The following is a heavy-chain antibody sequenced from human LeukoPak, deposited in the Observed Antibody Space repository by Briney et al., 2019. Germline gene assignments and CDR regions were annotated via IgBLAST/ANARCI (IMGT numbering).Heavy chain of an antibody. D-gene: IGHD2-2*01. CDR3: ASPTGRGCTSSSCYVDAFDI. CDR1: GHSFTDYW. J-gene: IGHJ3*02. V-gene: IGHV5-51*01. CDR2: IFPGDSDT. Sequence: GESLKISCKVSGHSFTDYWIGWVSQMPGKGLEWMGVIFPGDSDTRYSPSFQGQVTISADKSISTAYLQWSSLKASDTAIYYCASPTGRGCTSSSCYVDAFDIWGQGTMVTVSS.